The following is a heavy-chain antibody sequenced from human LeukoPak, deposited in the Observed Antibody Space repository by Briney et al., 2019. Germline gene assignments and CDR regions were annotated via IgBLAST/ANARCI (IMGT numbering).Heavy chain of an antibody. Sequence: PSETLSLTCTVSGGSISSSSYYWGWIRQPPGKGLEWIGSIYYSGSTYYNPSLKSRVTISVDTSRNQFSLKLSSVTAADTAVYYCARPYSSRDNWFDPWGQGTLVTVSS. J-gene: IGHJ5*02. CDR1: GGSISSSSYY. D-gene: IGHD6-13*01. CDR3: ARPYSSRDNWFDP. CDR2: IYYSGST. V-gene: IGHV4-39*01.